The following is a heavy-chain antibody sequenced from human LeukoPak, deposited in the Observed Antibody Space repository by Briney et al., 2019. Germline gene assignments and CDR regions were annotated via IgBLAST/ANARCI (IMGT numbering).Heavy chain of an antibody. V-gene: IGHV4-59*01. Sequence: SETLSLTCTVSGGPISTYYWNWIRQTPGKGLEWIAVINYSGSTNTNYNPSLKSRVTISIDTSKNQFSLKVDSVTAADTAMYYCARGYRSYDQWGQGTLVTVTS. CDR2: INYSGST. CDR1: GGPISTYY. J-gene: IGHJ4*02. D-gene: IGHD5-18*01. CDR3: ARGYRSYDQ.